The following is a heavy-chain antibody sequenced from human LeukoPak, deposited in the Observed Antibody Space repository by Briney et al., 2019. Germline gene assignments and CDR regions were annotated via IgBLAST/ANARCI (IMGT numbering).Heavy chain of an antibody. CDR2: INPSGGST. D-gene: IGHD6-19*01. CDR3: ARDRNAVAGTPSTNWFDP. J-gene: IGHJ5*02. V-gene: IGHV1-46*01. CDR1: GYTFTSYY. Sequence: ASVKVSCKASGYTFTSYYMHWVRQAPGQGLEWMGIINPSGGSTSYAQKFQGRVTMTRDTSTSTVYMELSSLRSEDTAVYYCARDRNAVAGTPSTNWFDPWGQGTLVTVSS.